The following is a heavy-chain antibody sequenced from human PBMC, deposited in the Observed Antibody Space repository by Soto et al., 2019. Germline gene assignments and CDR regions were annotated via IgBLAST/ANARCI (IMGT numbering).Heavy chain of an antibody. J-gene: IGHJ4*02. CDR1: GYSFTSYW. CDR3: ARHPDYGEYVDYFGY. D-gene: IGHD4-17*01. V-gene: IGHV5-51*01. Sequence: PGESLKISCKGSGYSFTSYWIGWVRQMPGKGLEWMGIIYPGDSDTRYSPSFQGQVTISADKSISTAYLQWSSLKASDTAMYYCARHPDYGEYVDYFGYWGQGPLVTVS. CDR2: IYPGDSDT.